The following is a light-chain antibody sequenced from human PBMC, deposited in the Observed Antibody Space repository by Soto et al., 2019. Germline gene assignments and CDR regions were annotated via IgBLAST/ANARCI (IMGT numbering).Light chain of an antibody. Sequence: TQSPSSLSASVGDRVTITCRASQSISSNLNWYQQKPGKAPKLLIYAASSLQSGVPSRFSGSGSGTKFTLTIASLQPDDFATYYCQQYETFSGTFGPGTKVDIK. CDR1: QSISSN. V-gene: IGKV1-39*01. J-gene: IGKJ1*01. CDR2: AAS. CDR3: QQYETFSGT.